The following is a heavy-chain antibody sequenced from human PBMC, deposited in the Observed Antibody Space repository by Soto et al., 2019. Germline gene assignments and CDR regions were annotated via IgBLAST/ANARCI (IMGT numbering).Heavy chain of an antibody. D-gene: IGHD2-2*01. CDR1: GFIFGDYA. V-gene: IGHV3-49*03. J-gene: IGHJ6*02. Sequence: PGGSLRLSCTGSGFIFGDYAISWSRQAPGKGLEWVGVIRSKTYGETTDYAASVKGRFTTFRDDSKSIAYLQMNSLQSEDTGVYYCTKYTHTSRYSYFGMDVWVHGTTVTVSS. CDR3: TKYTHTSRYSYFGMDV. CDR2: IRSKTYGETT.